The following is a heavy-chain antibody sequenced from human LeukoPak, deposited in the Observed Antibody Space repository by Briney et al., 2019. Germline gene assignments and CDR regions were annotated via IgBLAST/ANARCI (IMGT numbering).Heavy chain of an antibody. V-gene: IGHV1-18*01. Sequence: GASVKVSCKASGYTFTCYGISWVRQAPGQGLEWMGWISAYNGNTNYAQKFQGRVTMTTDTSTSTAYMELRSLRSDDTAVYYCTRDLQRRSSGWLTAAAGDYWGQGTLVTVSS. CDR2: ISAYNGNT. CDR1: GYTFTCYG. CDR3: TRDLQRRSSGWLTAAAGDY. D-gene: IGHD6-19*01. J-gene: IGHJ4*02.